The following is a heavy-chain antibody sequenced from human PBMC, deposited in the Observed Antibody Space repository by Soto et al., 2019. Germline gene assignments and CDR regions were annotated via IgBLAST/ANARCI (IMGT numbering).Heavy chain of an antibody. V-gene: IGHV3-7*01. J-gene: IGHJ5*02. CDR3: ASEGLLGWFDP. D-gene: IGHD2-15*01. CDR1: GFTFSSYW. CDR2: IKQDGSEK. Sequence: GGSLRLSCAASGFTFSSYWMSWVRQAPGKGLEWVANIKQDGSEKYYVDSVKGRFTISRDNAKNSLYLQMNSLRAEDTAVYYCASEGLLGWFDPWGQGTLVTVSS.